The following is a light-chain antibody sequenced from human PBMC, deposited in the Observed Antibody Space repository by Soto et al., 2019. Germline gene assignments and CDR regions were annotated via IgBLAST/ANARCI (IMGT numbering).Light chain of an antibody. V-gene: IGKV3-20*01. CDR1: QSVSSSY. J-gene: IGKJ5*01. CDR2: GAS. Sequence: EIVLTQSPGHLSLSPGERATLSCRASQSVSSSYLAWYQQKPGQAPRLLSYGASSRATGIPDRFSGSGSGTDFTLTISRLEPEDFAVYYCQQYGSSLITFGQGTRLE. CDR3: QQYGSSLIT.